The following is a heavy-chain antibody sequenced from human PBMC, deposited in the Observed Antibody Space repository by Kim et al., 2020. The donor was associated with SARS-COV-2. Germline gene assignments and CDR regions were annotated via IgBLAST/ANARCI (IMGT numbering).Heavy chain of an antibody. CDR2: IYYSGST. CDR3: ARLNVLRYFDWLSGIEAFDY. V-gene: IGHV4-39*01. J-gene: IGHJ4*02. CDR1: GGSISSSSYY. D-gene: IGHD3-9*01. Sequence: SETLSLTCTVSGGSISSSSYYWGWIRQPPGKGLEWIGSIYYSGSTYYNPSLKSRVTISVDTSKNQFSLKLSSVTAADTAVYYCARLNVLRYFDWLSGIEAFDYWGQGTLVTVSS.